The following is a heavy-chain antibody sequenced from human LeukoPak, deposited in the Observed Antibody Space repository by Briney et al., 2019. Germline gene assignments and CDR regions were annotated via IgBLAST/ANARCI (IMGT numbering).Heavy chain of an antibody. J-gene: IGHJ6*02. CDR1: GGSISSYY. CDR2: IYYSGGT. V-gene: IGHV4-59*01. D-gene: IGHD3-10*01. CDR3: ARGDYYGSGSYYNVRPHYYYYGMDV. Sequence: TSETLCLTCTVSGGSISSYYRSWIRQPPGKGLEWVWYIYYSGGTNSNPSLKSRVTLSVDTSKNQFSLKLSSVPAADTAVYYCARGDYYGSGSYYNVRPHYYYYGMDVWGQGTTVTVSS.